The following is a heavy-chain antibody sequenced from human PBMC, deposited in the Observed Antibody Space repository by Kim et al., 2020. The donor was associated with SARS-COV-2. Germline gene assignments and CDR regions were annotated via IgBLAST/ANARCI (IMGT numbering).Heavy chain of an antibody. J-gene: IGHJ6*02. V-gene: IGHV4-34*01. Sequence: KGRVTISVDTSKNQFSLKLSSVTAADTAVYYCASICCGSGWHYYYYGMDVWGQGTTVTVSS. CDR3: ASICCGSGWHYYYYGMDV. D-gene: IGHD6-19*01.